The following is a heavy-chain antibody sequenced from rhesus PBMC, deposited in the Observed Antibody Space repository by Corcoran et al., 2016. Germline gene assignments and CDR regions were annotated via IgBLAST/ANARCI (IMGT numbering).Heavy chain of an antibody. V-gene: IGHV4-160*01. CDR1: GCSLSPNY. CDR3: ARHTLNYGLDS. J-gene: IGHJ6*01. CDR2: IYRNGGST. Sequence: QVQLQESGPGLVKPSVTLSLTCAVSGCSLSPNYWRWIRPPPGKGLEWIGRIYRNGGSTDYNPSLKSRVTISTDTSKNQFSLKLSSVTAADTAVYYCARHTLNYGLDSWGQGVVVTVSS. D-gene: IGHD2-33*01.